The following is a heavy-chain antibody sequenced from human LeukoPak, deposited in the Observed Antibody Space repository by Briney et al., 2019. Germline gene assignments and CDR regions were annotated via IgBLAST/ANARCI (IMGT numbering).Heavy chain of an antibody. D-gene: IGHD6-13*01. CDR2: ISYDGSNK. Sequence: GGSLRLSCAASGFTFSSYAMHWARQAPGKGLEWVAVISYDGSNKYYADSVKGRFTISRDNSKNTLYLQMNSLRAEDTAVYYCARTIAEYYFDYWGQGTLVTVSS. CDR1: GFTFSSYA. V-gene: IGHV3-30-3*01. CDR3: ARTIAEYYFDY. J-gene: IGHJ4*02.